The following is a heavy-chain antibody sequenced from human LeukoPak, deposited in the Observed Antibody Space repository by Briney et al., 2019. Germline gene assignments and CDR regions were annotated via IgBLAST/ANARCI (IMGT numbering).Heavy chain of an antibody. CDR3: AGYGVYPY. J-gene: IGHJ4*02. D-gene: IGHD5/OR15-5a*01. CDR1: GFAVNTYD. Sequence: GGSLRLSCAASGFAVNTYDMHWVRQAPGEGPQWIAYFGISGTIYYADSVRGRFTISRDSAKNSLYLQMNGLRVDDTAIYYCAGYGVYPYWGQGTPVTASS. V-gene: IGHV3-48*01. CDR2: FGISGTI.